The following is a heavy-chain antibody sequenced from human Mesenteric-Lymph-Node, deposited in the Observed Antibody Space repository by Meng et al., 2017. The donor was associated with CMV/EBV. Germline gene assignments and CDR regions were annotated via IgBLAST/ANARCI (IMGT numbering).Heavy chain of an antibody. CDR3: SRTGIIPGSGRSDY. D-gene: IGHD3-10*01. V-gene: IGHV1-69*06. Sequence: KASGGTFSSYAISWVRQAPGQGLEWMGGIIPIFGTANYAQKFQGRVTITADKSTSTAYMELSSLRSEDTAVYYCSRTGIIPGSGRSDYWGQGSLVTVSS. J-gene: IGHJ4*02. CDR1: GGTFSSYA. CDR2: IIPIFGTA.